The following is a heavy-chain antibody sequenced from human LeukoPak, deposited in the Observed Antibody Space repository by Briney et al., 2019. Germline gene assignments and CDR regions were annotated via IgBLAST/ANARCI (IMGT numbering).Heavy chain of an antibody. D-gene: IGHD2-15*01. CDR3: ARRYCSGGSCYPDY. J-gene: IGHJ4*02. CDR2: INPSGGGT. V-gene: IGHV1-2*02. CDR1: GYTFSGYY. Sequence: ASVKVSCKASGYTFSGYYIHWVRQAPGQGLEWMGWINPSGGGTKYAQKFQGRVTMTRDTSISTAYMDLSTLTSDDTAAYFCARRYCSGGSCYPDYWGQGTLVTVSS.